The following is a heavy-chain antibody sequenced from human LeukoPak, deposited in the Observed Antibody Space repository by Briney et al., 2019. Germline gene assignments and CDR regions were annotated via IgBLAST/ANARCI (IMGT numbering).Heavy chain of an antibody. CDR1: GVTVSSNY. V-gene: IGHV3-23*01. D-gene: IGHD2-2*01. J-gene: IGHJ4*02. CDR2: ISGGGGSA. Sequence: GGSLRLSSAASGVTVSSNYMSWVRQAPGKGLEWVSDISGGGGSAYYADSVRGGCTISRDNSTNTLYMQMNSLKAEVTALYSCATSTELHTRYFDYWGQGTLVTVSS. CDR3: ATSTELHTRYFDY.